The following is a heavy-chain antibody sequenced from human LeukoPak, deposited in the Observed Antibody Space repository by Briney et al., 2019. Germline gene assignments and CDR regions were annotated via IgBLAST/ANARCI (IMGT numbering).Heavy chain of an antibody. V-gene: IGHV3-23*01. CDR1: GFTVGNNY. J-gene: IGHJ4*02. Sequence: GGSLRLSCAASGFTVGNNYMAWVRQAPGKGLEWVSGIGGSGTRTYYADSVKGRFTISRDNSKNTLYLQMNSLRDEDTAVYYCAKDSHWILFDDWGQGTLVTVSS. D-gene: IGHD2-2*03. CDR2: IGGSGTRT. CDR3: AKDSHWILFDD.